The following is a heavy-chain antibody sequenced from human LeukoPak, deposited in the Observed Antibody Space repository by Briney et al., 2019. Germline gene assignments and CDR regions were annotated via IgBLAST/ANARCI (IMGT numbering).Heavy chain of an antibody. CDR2: ISAYNGNT. CDR1: GYTFTSYG. V-gene: IGHV1-18*01. CDR3: ARGVVDIVANWFDP. D-gene: IGHD5-12*01. Sequence: ASVKVSCKASGYTFTSYGSSWVRQAPGHGLEWMGWISAYNGNTNYAQMLQGRVTMTTDTSTSTAYMELTSLRSDDTAVYYCARGVVDIVANWFDPWGQGTLVTVSS. J-gene: IGHJ5*02.